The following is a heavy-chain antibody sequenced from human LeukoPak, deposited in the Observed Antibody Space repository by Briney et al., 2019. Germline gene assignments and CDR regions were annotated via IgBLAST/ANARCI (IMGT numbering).Heavy chain of an antibody. CDR3: ARLAAISGSDYPDD. CDR1: GVSISSYY. J-gene: IGHJ4*02. V-gene: IGHV4-59*08. CDR2: IFYSGNT. D-gene: IGHD1-26*01. Sequence: SETLSLTCTDSGVSISSYYWSWIRQPPGKGLEWIGYIFYSGNTIYNPSLRSRVTISADTSKNHFSLRLRSVTAADTAVYYCARLAAISGSDYPDDWGQGTLVTVSS.